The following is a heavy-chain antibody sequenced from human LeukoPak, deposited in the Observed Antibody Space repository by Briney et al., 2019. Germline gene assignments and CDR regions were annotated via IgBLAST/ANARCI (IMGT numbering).Heavy chain of an antibody. D-gene: IGHD3-22*01. CDR3: AREEGYYDSHSSRYYSYYMDV. Sequence: YWIGWVRQMPGKGLEWIGYIYYSWTTHYNPSLKSRVTISVDTSKNQFSLRLSSVTAADTGVYYCAREEGYYDSHSSRYYSYYMDVWGKGTTVTVSS. J-gene: IGHJ6*03. CDR2: IYYSWTT. CDR1: Y. V-gene: IGHV4-59*01.